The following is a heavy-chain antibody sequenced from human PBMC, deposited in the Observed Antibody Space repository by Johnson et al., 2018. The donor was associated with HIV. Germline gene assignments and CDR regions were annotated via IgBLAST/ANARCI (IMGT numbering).Heavy chain of an antibody. Sequence: VRLVESGGGVVQPGRSLRLSCAASGFTFSSYAMHWVRQAPAKGLEWVAVISYDGSDKYYADSVKGRFTISRDNSKNTLYLQMNSLRAEDTAVYYCARDSVWFGELYAFDIWGQGTMVTVSS. CDR1: GFTFSSYA. J-gene: IGHJ3*02. CDR3: ARDSVWFGELYAFDI. CDR2: ISYDGSDK. V-gene: IGHV3-30*04. D-gene: IGHD3-10*01.